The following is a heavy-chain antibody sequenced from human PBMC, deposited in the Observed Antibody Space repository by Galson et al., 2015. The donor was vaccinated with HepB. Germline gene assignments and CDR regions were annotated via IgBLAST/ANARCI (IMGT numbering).Heavy chain of an antibody. D-gene: IGHD2-21*02. J-gene: IGHJ4*02. CDR1: GFTFSSYA. CDR2: ISYDGSNK. V-gene: IGHV3-30*04. CDR3: AREHVVVTAKAFDY. Sequence: SLRLSCAASGFTFSSYAMHWVRQAPGKGLEWVAVISYDGSNKYYADSVKGRFTISRDNSKNTLYLQMNSLRAEDTAVYYCAREHVVVTAKAFDYWGQGTLVTVSS.